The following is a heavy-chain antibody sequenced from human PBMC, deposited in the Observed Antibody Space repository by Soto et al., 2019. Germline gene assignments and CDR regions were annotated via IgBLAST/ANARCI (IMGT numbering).Heavy chain of an antibody. D-gene: IGHD3-9*01. CDR2: IYYSGST. Sequence: SETLSLTCTVSGGSISSSSYYWGWIRQPPGKGLEWIGSIYYSGSTYYNPSLKSRVTISVDTSKNQFSLKLSSVTAADTAVYYCARLTGYYPYYYYGMDVWGQGTTVT. V-gene: IGHV4-39*01. CDR1: GGSISSSSYY. J-gene: IGHJ6*02. CDR3: ARLTGYYPYYYYGMDV.